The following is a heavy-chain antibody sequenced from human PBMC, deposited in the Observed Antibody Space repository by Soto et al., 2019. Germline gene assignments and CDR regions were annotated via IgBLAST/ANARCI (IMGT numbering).Heavy chain of an antibody. CDR3: ARDRINGYPAFDI. J-gene: IGHJ3*02. CDR2: IKQDGSEK. CDR1: GFTFSSYW. V-gene: IGHV3-7*01. Sequence: GGSLRLSCAASGFTFSSYWMSWVRQAPGKGLEWVANIKQDGSEKYYVDSVKGRFTISRDNAKNSLYLQMNSLRAEDTAVYYCARDRINGYPAFDIWGQGTMVTVSS. D-gene: IGHD5-12*01.